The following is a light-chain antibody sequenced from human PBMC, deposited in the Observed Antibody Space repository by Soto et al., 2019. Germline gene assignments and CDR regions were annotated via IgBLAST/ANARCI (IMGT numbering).Light chain of an antibody. Sequence: QSVLTQPPSVSEAPRQRVTISCSGSSSNIGNNAVNWYQQLPGKAPKLLIYYDDLLPSGVSDRFSGSKSGTSASLAISGLQSEDEDDYYCAAWDDSRNGGVFGGGTKLTVL. CDR2: YDD. J-gene: IGLJ3*02. V-gene: IGLV1-36*01. CDR1: SSNIGNNA. CDR3: AAWDDSRNGGV.